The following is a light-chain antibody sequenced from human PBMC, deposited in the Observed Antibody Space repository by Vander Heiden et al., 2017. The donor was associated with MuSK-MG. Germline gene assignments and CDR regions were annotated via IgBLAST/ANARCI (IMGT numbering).Light chain of an antibody. CDR1: QSIRSY. J-gene: IGKJ2*01. CDR3: QQSDSTPLA. Sequence: DTKMTHSPSSLSPPVGDRVTITCRASQSIRSYLNWYQQKPGKAPKLLIYAASSLQSGVPSRFSGSGSGTDFTLTISSLQPEDFATYYCQQSDSTPLAFGQGTKLEIK. V-gene: IGKV1-39*01. CDR2: AAS.